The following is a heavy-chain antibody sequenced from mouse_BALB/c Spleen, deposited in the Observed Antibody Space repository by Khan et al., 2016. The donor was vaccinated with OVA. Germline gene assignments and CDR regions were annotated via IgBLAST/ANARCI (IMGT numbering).Heavy chain of an antibody. V-gene: IGHV1-7*01. J-gene: IGHJ3*01. CDR2: INPSTGST. CDR1: GYTFTSYW. CDR3: ANHGSSSAWLTY. D-gene: IGHD1-1*01. Sequence: VQLVESGAELAKPGASVKMSCKASGYTFTSYWMHWVKQRPGQGLEWIGYINPSTGSTESNQRFKDKATLTADKSSSTAYMQLSSLTSEESAVYYCANHGSSSAWLTYWGQGTLVTVSA.